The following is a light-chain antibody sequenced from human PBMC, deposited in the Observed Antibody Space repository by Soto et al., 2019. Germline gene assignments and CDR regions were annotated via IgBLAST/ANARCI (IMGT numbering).Light chain of an antibody. J-gene: IGKJ4*01. CDR2: DAS. Sequence: EIVLTQSPVTLSLSPGERATLSCRASQSVSSYLAWYQQKPGQAPRLLIYDASNRATGIPARFSGSGSETAFTLTISSLEPEDFAVYYCQQRSNRPLTFGGGTKVEIK. CDR3: QQRSNRPLT. V-gene: IGKV3-11*01. CDR1: QSVSSY.